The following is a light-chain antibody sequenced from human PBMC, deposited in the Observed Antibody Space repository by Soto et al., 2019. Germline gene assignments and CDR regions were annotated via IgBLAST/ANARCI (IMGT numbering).Light chain of an antibody. Sequence: DIQMTQSPSSVSASVGDRVTITCRASHSISSWLAWYQQKPGKDPNLLIYAASSLQTGGPSRFSGSGSGTDFTLTITGLQPEDFATYFCHQASGLPFNFRTGTKVDIK. CDR2: AAS. CDR3: HQASGLPFN. J-gene: IGKJ3*01. CDR1: HSISSW. V-gene: IGKV1-12*01.